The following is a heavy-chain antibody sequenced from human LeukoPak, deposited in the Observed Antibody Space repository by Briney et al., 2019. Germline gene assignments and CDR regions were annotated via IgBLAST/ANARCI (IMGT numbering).Heavy chain of an antibody. V-gene: IGHV4-38-2*02. CDR2: IYHSGST. CDR1: GYSISSGYY. Sequence: SSETLSLTCAVSGYSISSGYYWGWIRQPPGKGLEWIGSIYHSGSTYYNPSLKSRVTISVDTSKNQFSLKLSSVTAADTAVYYCARDLWVYSGSYRVDYWGQGTLVTVSS. D-gene: IGHD1-26*01. J-gene: IGHJ4*02. CDR3: ARDLWVYSGSYRVDY.